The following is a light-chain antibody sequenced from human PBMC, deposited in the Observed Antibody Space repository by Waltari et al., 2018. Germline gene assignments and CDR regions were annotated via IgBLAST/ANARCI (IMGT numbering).Light chain of an antibody. CDR1: QNINTY. Sequence: DIQMTPSPSSLSASVGDSVTISCRASQNINTYLNWYQQKPGKAPKLLINGASRLQSGVPSRFSGSGSGTDFTLTINSLQVEDFATYDCQQSNSGPWTFGQGTK. CDR3: QQSNSGPWT. CDR2: GAS. J-gene: IGKJ1*01. V-gene: IGKV1-39*01.